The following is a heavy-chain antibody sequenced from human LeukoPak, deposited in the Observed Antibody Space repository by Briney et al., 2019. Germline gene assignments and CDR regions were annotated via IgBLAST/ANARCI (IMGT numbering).Heavy chain of an antibody. D-gene: IGHD3-10*01. CDR2: IYYSGST. V-gene: IGHV4-59*01. J-gene: IGHJ6*03. Sequence: SETLSLTCTVSGGSISSYYWSWIRQPPGKGLEWIGYIYYSGSTNYNPSLKSRVTISVDTSKNQFSLKLSSVTAADTAVYHCASWVWFGDYYYYMDVWGKGTTVTVSS. CDR1: GGSISSYY. CDR3: ASWVWFGDYYYYMDV.